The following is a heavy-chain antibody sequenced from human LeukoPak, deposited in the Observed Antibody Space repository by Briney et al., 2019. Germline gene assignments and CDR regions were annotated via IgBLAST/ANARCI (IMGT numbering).Heavy chain of an antibody. Sequence: GESLKISCKGSGYSFTSYWIGWVRQMPGKGLEWMGIIYPGDSDTRYSPSFQGQVTISADKSISTAYLQWSSLKASDTAMYYCGRHSMRSSGGSYLFDYRGQGTLVTVSS. CDR3: GRHSMRSSGGSYLFDY. J-gene: IGHJ4*02. D-gene: IGHD2-15*01. CDR2: IYPGDSDT. CDR1: GYSFTSYW. V-gene: IGHV5-51*01.